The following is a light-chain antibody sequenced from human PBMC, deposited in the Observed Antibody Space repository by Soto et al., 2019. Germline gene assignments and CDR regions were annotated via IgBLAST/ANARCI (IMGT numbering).Light chain of an antibody. CDR1: QAISRY. Sequence: DIPLTQSPSFLSASVGDRVTITCRASQAISRYLAWYQQKAGNAPKLLIYAASTLQKGVPSRLSGSGSGTEFALTISSLQPDDFATYYCQQLNTYPLFSFGPGTEVDI. J-gene: IGKJ3*01. CDR3: QQLNTYPLFS. V-gene: IGKV1-9*01. CDR2: AAS.